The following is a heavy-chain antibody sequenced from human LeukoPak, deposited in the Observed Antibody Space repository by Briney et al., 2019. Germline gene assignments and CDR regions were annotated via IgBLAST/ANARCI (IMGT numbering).Heavy chain of an antibody. CDR3: ANHLTKLRHGSGSQIDY. J-gene: IGHJ4*02. Sequence: GGSLRLSCAASGFTFSSYGMHWVRQAPGKGLEWVSAISGSGGSTYYADSVKGRFTISRDNSKNTLYLQMNSLRAEDTAVYYCANHLTKLRHGSGSQIDYWGQGTLVTVSS. CDR1: GFTFSSYG. D-gene: IGHD3-10*01. V-gene: IGHV3-23*01. CDR2: ISGSGGST.